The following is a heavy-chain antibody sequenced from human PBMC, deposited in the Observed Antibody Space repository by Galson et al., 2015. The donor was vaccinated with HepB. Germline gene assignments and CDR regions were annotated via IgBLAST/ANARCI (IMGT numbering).Heavy chain of an antibody. CDR2: ISGSGDTT. CDR3: AKATSYDFWSGHYN. J-gene: IGHJ4*02. D-gene: IGHD3-3*01. V-gene: IGHV3-23*01. Sequence: SLRLSCAASGFTFSAYAMSWVRQAPGKGLEWVSGISGSGDTTYYADSVKGRFTISRDNSKNTLYLQMNSLRADDTAVYYCAKATSYDFWSGHYNWGQGTLVSVSS. CDR1: GFTFSAYA.